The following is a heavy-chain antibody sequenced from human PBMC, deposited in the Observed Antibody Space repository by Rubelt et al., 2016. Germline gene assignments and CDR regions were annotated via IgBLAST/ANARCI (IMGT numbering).Heavy chain of an antibody. V-gene: IGHV4-38-2*02. Sequence: QVQLQESGPGLVKPSETLSLTCTVPGYSISSGYYWGWIRQPPGKGLEWIGSIYHSGSTYYNPSLKGRFTISVDTSKNQFSLKLRSVTAADTAVYYCARDLAYYYDSSGYHDAFDIWGQGTMVTVSS. CDR3: ARDLAYYYDSSGYHDAFDI. J-gene: IGHJ3*02. CDR2: IYHSGST. CDR1: GYSISSGYY. D-gene: IGHD3-22*01.